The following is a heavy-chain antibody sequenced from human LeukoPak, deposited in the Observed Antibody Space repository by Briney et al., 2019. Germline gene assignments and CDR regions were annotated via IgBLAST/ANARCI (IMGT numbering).Heavy chain of an antibody. J-gene: IGHJ6*03. CDR3: AGTYLYHYYYYMDV. Sequence: TTSETLSLTCTVSGGSISSYYWSWIRQPPGKGLEWIGYIYHSGSTNYNPSLKSRVIISVDTSKNQFSLKVRSVTAADTAVYYCAGTYLYHYYYYMDVWGKGTTVTVSS. D-gene: IGHD2-2*01. CDR2: IYHSGST. V-gene: IGHV4-59*01. CDR1: GGSISSYY.